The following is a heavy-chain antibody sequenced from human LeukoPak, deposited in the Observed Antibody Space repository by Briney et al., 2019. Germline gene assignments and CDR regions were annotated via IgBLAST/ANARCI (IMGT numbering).Heavy chain of an antibody. D-gene: IGHD3-22*01. CDR1: GGSISSYY. V-gene: IGHV4-59*01. CDR2: IYYSGST. CDR3: ARANYDSSGHIDY. Sequence: PSETLSVTCTASGGSISSYYWSWIRQPPGKGLEWIGYIYYSGSTNYNPSLKSRVTISVDTSKNQFSLKLSSVTAADTAVYYCARANYDSSGHIDYWGQGTLVTVSS. J-gene: IGHJ4*02.